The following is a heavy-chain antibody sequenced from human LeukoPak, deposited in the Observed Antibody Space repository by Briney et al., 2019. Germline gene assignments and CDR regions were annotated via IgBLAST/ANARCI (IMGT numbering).Heavy chain of an antibody. CDR3: ARRRYYDGSGYLE. J-gene: IGHJ1*01. CDR1: GDSISRSDSY. D-gene: IGHD3-22*01. V-gene: IGHV4-39*01. Sequence: KTSETLSLTCSVSGDSISRSDSYWDWIRQPPGKGLEWIGTLYYTGRTYYSPSLKSRVTMSVDTSNNQFSLNLRSVTAADTAVYYCARRRYYDGSGYLEWGQGTLLSVS. CDR2: LYYTGRT.